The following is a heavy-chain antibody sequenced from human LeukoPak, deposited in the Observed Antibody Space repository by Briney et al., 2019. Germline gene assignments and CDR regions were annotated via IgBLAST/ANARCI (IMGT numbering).Heavy chain of an antibody. Sequence: PGGSLRLSCAASGFTFDDYAMHWVRQAPGKGLEWVSGISWNSGSIGYADSVKGRFTISRDNAKNSLYLQMNSLRAEDTALYYCAKDRRILWFGDPYWDYWGQGTLVTVSS. D-gene: IGHD3-10*01. V-gene: IGHV3-9*01. CDR2: ISWNSGSI. CDR1: GFTFDDYA. J-gene: IGHJ4*02. CDR3: AKDRRILWFGDPYWDY.